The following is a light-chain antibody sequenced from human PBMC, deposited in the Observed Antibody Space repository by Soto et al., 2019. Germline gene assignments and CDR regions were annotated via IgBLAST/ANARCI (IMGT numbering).Light chain of an antibody. CDR1: QSVSSY. CDR2: DAS. Sequence: EIVLTQSPATLSFSPGERATLSCRASQSVSSYLAWYQQKPGQAPRLLIYDASNRDTGIPARFSCSGSGTDFNLTISIREHEDFAVYYCQQRSNWLTFGGGTNVEIK. V-gene: IGKV3-11*01. J-gene: IGKJ4*01. CDR3: QQRSNWLT.